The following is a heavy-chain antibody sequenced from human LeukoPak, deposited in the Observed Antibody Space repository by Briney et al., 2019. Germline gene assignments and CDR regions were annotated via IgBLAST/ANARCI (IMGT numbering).Heavy chain of an antibody. V-gene: IGHV3-48*02. CDR2: ISDGSRTI. J-gene: IGHJ6*02. Sequence: GGSLRLSCAASGFTFSSYAMSWVSQAPGKGLEWVSYISDGSRTIYYAASVKGRFTISRDNAENSLYLQMNSLSDEDTAVYYCARGAYYYYAMDVWGQGTAVTVSS. CDR1: GFTFSSYA. CDR3: ARGAYYYYAMDV.